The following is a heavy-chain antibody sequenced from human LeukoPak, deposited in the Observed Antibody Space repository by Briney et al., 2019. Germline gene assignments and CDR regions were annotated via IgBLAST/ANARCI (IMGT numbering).Heavy chain of an antibody. CDR1: GYTFTGYY. CDR2: INPSSGGT. D-gene: IGHD6-19*01. Sequence: ASVKVSCKASGYTFTGYYMHWVRQAPGQGLEWMGWINPSSGGTNYAQKFQGRVTMTRDTSISTAYMEPSRLRSDDTAVYYCAGGQWLDEGAFDIWGQGTMVTVSS. CDR3: AGGQWLDEGAFDI. V-gene: IGHV1-2*02. J-gene: IGHJ3*02.